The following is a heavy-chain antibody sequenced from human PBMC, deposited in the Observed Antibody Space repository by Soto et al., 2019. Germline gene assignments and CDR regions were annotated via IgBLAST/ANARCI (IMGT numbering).Heavy chain of an antibody. CDR1: GYTFTSYG. CDR3: ARVGWSGTSGNCSSTSCYGYNWFDP. Sequence: ASVKVSCKASGYTFTSYGISWVRQAPGQGLEWMGWISAYNGNTNYAQKLQGRVTMTTDTSTSTAYMELRSLRSDDTAVYYCARVGWSGTSGNCSSTSCYGYNWFDPWGQGTLVTVS. D-gene: IGHD2-2*01. V-gene: IGHV1-18*01. J-gene: IGHJ5*02. CDR2: ISAYNGNT.